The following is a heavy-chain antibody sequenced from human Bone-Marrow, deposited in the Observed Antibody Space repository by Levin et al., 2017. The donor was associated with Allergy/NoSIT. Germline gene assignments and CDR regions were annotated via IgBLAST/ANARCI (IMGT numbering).Heavy chain of an antibody. CDR2: ITGSGSTI. J-gene: IGHJ6*02. CDR3: ARDLNKAQYYYGTDV. V-gene: IGHV3-11*01. D-gene: IGHD1/OR15-1a*01. Sequence: GGSLRLSCAASGFTFSDFYMSWIRQAPGKGLEWVSYITGSGSTIYYADSVKGRFTISRDNAKNSLYLQMNSLRAEDTAVYYCARDLNKAQYYYGTDVWGQGTTVTVSS. CDR1: GFTFSDFY.